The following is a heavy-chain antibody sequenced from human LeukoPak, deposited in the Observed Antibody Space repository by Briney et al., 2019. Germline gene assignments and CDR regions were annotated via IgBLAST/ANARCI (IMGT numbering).Heavy chain of an antibody. CDR3: AKDTSSGWLYGMDV. V-gene: IGHV3-30*18. CDR1: RFTFSSYG. J-gene: IGHJ6*02. D-gene: IGHD6-19*01. CDR2: VSYDGTNK. Sequence: GGSLRLSCAASRFTFSSYGMHWVRQAPGKGLEWVAVVSYDGTNKYYADSVKGRFTISRDNSKNTLYLQMSSLRAEDTAVYYGAKDTSSGWLYGMDVWGQGTTVTVSS.